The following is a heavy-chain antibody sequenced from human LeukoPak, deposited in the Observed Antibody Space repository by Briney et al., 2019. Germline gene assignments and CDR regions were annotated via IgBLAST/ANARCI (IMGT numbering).Heavy chain of an antibody. CDR3: AIRAREQRDSSPGNWLDP. CDR2: IYYSGST. V-gene: IGHV4-39*01. J-gene: IGHJ5*02. CDR1: GGSISSSSYY. D-gene: IGHD1/OR15-1a*01. Sequence: SETLSLTCTVSGGSISSSSYYWGWISQPPGKGLEWIGSIYYSGSTYYNPSLKSRVTISVDTSKNQFSLKLSSVTAADTAVYYCAIRAREQRDSSPGNWLDPWGQGTLVTVSS.